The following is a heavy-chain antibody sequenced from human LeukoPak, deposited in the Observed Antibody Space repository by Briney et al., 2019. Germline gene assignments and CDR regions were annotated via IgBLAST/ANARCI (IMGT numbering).Heavy chain of an antibody. CDR2: IGFTGGYI. CDR3: ARDFGGNSYWYLDL. D-gene: IGHD4-23*01. CDR1: GFTFSSYT. V-gene: IGHV3-21*01. J-gene: IGHJ2*01. Sequence: GGSLRLSCAASGFTFSSYTMHWVRQAPGKGLEWVSSIGFTGGYIYYADSMKGRFTISRDNAKNSLFLQMNSLRAEDTAVYYCARDFGGNSYWYLDLWGRGTLVTVSS.